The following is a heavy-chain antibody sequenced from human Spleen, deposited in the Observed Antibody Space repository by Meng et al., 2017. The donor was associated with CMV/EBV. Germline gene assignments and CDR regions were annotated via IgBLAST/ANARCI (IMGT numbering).Heavy chain of an antibody. Sequence: GESLKISCAASGFTFSSYGMPWVRQAPGKGLEWVAVIWYDGSNKYYADSVKGRFTISRDNSKNTLYLQMNSLRAEDTAVYYCARRPGPYSSSWYEGYWFDPWGQGTLVTVSS. CDR1: GFTFSSYG. J-gene: IGHJ5*02. V-gene: IGHV3-33*01. D-gene: IGHD6-13*01. CDR3: ARRPGPYSSSWYEGYWFDP. CDR2: IWYDGSNK.